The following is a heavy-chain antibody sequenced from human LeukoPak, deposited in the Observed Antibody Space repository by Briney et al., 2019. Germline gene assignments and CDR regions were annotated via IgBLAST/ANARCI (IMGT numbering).Heavy chain of an antibody. Sequence: ASVKVSCKASGYTFASYYIHGVRHAPGQGLEWMGIINPSGGSTSYAQKFQGRVTMTRDMSTSTVYMELSSLRSEDTAVYYCARAITGTTYYYMDVWGKGSTVTVCS. D-gene: IGHD1-7*01. V-gene: IGHV1-46*01. J-gene: IGHJ6*03. CDR1: GYTFASYY. CDR3: ARAITGTTYYYMDV. CDR2: INPSGGST.